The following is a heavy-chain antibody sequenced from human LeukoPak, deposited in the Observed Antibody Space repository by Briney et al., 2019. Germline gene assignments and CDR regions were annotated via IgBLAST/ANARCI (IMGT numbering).Heavy chain of an antibody. V-gene: IGHV1-69*13. CDR2: IITNYGTT. D-gene: IGHD3-3*01. J-gene: IGHJ4*02. CDR3: ARPRTYYDFWRGYPPFDY. Sequence: SVKVSCKASGGTFSNYAISWVRQAPGQGLEWMGGIITNYGTTNYAQKYQGRVTITADESTTTVYMELSSLGSEDTAVYYCARPRTYYDFWRGYPPFDYWGQGTLVTVSS. CDR1: GGTFSNYA.